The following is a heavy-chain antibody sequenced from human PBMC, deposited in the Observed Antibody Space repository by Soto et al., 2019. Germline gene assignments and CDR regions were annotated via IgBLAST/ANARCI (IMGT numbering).Heavy chain of an antibody. CDR3: ARGVPYSYGYVSWFDP. D-gene: IGHD5-18*01. J-gene: IGHJ5*02. CDR1: GGSISSYY. CDR2: IYYSGST. Sequence: SETLSLTCTVSGGSISSYYWSWIRQPPGKGLEWIGYIYYSGSTIYNPSLKSRVTISVDTSNNQFSLKLSSVTAADTAVYYCARGVPYSYGYVSWFDPWGQGTLVTVSS. V-gene: IGHV4-59*01.